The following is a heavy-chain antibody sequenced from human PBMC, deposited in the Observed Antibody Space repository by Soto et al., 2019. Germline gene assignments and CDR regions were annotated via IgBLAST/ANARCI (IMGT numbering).Heavy chain of an antibody. V-gene: IGHV3-33*01. CDR1: RFTFSSYS. Sequence: XGSLRISSAASRFTFSSYSMHWVRQAPGKGLEWVAVIWYDGSNKYYADSVKGRFTISRDNSKNTLYLQMNSLRAEDTAVYYCARDWKMDVWGQGTTVTVSS. CDR2: IWYDGSNK. CDR3: ARDWKMDV. J-gene: IGHJ6*02. D-gene: IGHD1-1*01.